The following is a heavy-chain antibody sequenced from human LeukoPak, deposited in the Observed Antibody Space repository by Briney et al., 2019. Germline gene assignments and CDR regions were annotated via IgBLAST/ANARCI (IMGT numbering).Heavy chain of an antibody. CDR1: GFTFSSYW. CDR2: INSDGSST. V-gene: IGHV3-74*01. J-gene: IGHJ4*02. Sequence: PGGSLRLSCAASGFTFSSYWMHWVRQAPGKGLVWVSRINSDGSSTSYADSVKGRFTISRDNAKNTLYLQMNSLRAEDTAVYYCVSSSWSYYFDYWGQGTLVTVSS. D-gene: IGHD6-13*01. CDR3: VSSSWSYYFDY.